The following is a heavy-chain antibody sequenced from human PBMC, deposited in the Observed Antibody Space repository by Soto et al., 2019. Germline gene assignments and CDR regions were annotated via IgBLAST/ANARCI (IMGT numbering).Heavy chain of an antibody. Sequence: GGSLRLSCAASGFTVGTKYMTWVRQAPGKGLEWVSTIYSGGSTFYADSVKGRFTISRDSSKNTLYLQMNSLRAEDTAVYYCARGDDVFDIWGRGTMVTVSS. J-gene: IGHJ3*02. CDR1: GFTVGTKY. CDR2: IYSGGST. V-gene: IGHV3-66*01. D-gene: IGHD3-16*01. CDR3: ARGDDVFDI.